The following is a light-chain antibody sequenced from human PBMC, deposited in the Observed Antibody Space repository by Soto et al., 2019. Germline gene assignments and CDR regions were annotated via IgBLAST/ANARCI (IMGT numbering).Light chain of an antibody. CDR2: KAS. CDR1: QTISSW. J-gene: IGKJ1*01. V-gene: IGKV1-5*03. Sequence: DIQMTQSPSTLSGSVGDRVTITCRASQTISSWLAWYQQKPGKATKLLIYKASTLKSGVPSRFSGSGSGTEFTLTISRRQPDYFATYYCQHYNSYSEAFRQWTKVELK. CDR3: QHYNSYSEA.